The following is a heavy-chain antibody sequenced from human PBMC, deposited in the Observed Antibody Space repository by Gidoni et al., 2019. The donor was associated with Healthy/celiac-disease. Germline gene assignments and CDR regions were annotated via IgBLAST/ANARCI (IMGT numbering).Heavy chain of an antibody. D-gene: IGHD3-10*01. CDR1: GGSISSSSYY. J-gene: IGHJ4*02. CDR3: ASSEVLLWFGGLDY. Sequence: QLQLQESGPGLVKPSETLSLTCTVSGGSISSSSYYWGWIRQPPGKGLEWIGSIYYSGSTYYNPSLKSRVTISVDTSKNQFSLKLSSVTAADTAVYYCASSEVLLWFGGLDYWGQGTLVTVSS. CDR2: IYYSGST. V-gene: IGHV4-39*07.